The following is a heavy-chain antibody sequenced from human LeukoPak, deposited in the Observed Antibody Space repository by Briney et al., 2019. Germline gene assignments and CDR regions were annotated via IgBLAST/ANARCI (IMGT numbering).Heavy chain of an antibody. CDR2: IYASGNT. V-gene: IGHV4-4*07. CDR1: GASISSYY. CDR3: ARDFDSPMAFDI. D-gene: IGHD3-9*01. Sequence: PSETLSLTCTVSGASISSYYWSWIRQPAGKGLEWIGRIYASGNTNYNPSLKSRITISVDTSKNQFSLRLTSVTAADTAVYYCARDFDSPMAFDIWGQGTMVTVSS. J-gene: IGHJ3*02.